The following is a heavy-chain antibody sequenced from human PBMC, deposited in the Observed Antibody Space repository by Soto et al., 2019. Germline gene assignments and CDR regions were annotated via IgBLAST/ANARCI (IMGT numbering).Heavy chain of an antibody. CDR1: GFIFSRNS. CDR2: ISSSSVTI. V-gene: IGHV3-48*02. D-gene: IGHD4-17*01. CDR3: ARIQNDGDYDFDH. J-gene: IGHJ4*02. Sequence: GGSLRLSCAGSGFIFSRNSMSWVRQAPGKGPEWVSYISSSSVTIYYRQSVKGRFTISRDNAKSSLFLQMNSLREEGTAVYYCARIQNDGDYDFDHWGQGTLVTVSS.